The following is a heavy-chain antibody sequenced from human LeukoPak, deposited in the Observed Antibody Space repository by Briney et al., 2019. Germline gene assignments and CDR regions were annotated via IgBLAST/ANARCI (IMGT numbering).Heavy chain of an antibody. CDR1: GFTFSNYA. CDR2: ISSGATTI. Sequence: GGSLRLSCAASGFTFSNYAMNWVRQAPGKGLEWISFISSGATTISYADSVKGRFTVSRDSARNTLYLQMNSLRVEDTAVYYCARDLMPYRAPEYFDSWGQGTLVTVSS. CDR3: ARDLMPYRAPEYFDS. J-gene: IGHJ4*02. D-gene: IGHD2/OR15-2a*01. V-gene: IGHV3-48*01.